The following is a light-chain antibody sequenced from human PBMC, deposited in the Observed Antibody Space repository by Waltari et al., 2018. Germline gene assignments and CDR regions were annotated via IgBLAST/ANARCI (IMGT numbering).Light chain of an antibody. Sequence: DIQMTQSPSSVSASVGDRVTITCRASQPISTWLAWYHQKPGTAPKLLIYAASNLQSGVPSRFSGSGSGTYFTLTIRSLQPEDFATYYCHQANSFPVTFGGGTKVEIK. CDR1: QPISTW. CDR2: AAS. V-gene: IGKV1-12*01. CDR3: HQANSFPVT. J-gene: IGKJ4*01.